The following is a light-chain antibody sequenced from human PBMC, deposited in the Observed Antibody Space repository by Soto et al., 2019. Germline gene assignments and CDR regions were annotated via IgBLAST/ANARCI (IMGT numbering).Light chain of an antibody. CDR2: EVS. J-gene: IGLJ2*01. V-gene: IGLV2-14*01. Sequence: QSALTQPASVSGSPGQSITISCTGTSSDVGGYNYVSWYQQHPGKAPKLMIYEVSNRPSGVSNRFSGSKSGNTASLTISGLQAEDEADYYCSSYTSSSTRGVFGGGTKLTV. CDR1: SSDVGGYNY. CDR3: SSYTSSSTRGV.